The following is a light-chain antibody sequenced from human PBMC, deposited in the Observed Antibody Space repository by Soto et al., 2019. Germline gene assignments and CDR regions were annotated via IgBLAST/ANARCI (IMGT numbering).Light chain of an antibody. CDR1: QSVSNNY. CDR2: GAS. Sequence: EIVLTQSPGTLSLSPGERATLSCRASQSVSNNYLAWYQQKPGQAPMLLIDGASNRAPGIPDRFSGSGSGKDFTLNISRLEPEDFAVYYCKKYGSSGTFGQGTKVDIK. J-gene: IGKJ1*01. V-gene: IGKV3-20*01. CDR3: KKYGSSGT.